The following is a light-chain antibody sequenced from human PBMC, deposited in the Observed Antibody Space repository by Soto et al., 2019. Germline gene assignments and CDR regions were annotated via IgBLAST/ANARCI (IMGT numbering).Light chain of an antibody. CDR3: GAWDSSLTGGV. CDR1: SSNIGSDY. Sequence: QSVLTQPPSVSAAPGQKVTISCSGSSSNIGSDYVSWYQQLPGTAPKLLIYENSERPSGIPDRFSGSKSDTSATLGITGLQTGDEADYYCGAWDSSLTGGVFGGGTQLTVL. V-gene: IGLV1-51*02. J-gene: IGLJ2*01. CDR2: ENS.